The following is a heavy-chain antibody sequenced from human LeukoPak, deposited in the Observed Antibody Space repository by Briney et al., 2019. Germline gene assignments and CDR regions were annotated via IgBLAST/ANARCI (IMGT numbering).Heavy chain of an antibody. CDR1: GFTFSGSA. Sequence: LPGGSLRLSCAASGFTFSGSAMHWVRQASGKGLEWVGRIRSKANSYATTYAASMRGRFTISRDDSKNTAYLEMNSLKTEDTAVYYCSSKDSGDYGGNSWYGMGVWGQGTTVTVSS. V-gene: IGHV3-73*01. J-gene: IGHJ6*02. CDR3: SSKDSGDYGGNSWYGMGV. CDR2: IRSKANSYAT. D-gene: IGHD4-23*01.